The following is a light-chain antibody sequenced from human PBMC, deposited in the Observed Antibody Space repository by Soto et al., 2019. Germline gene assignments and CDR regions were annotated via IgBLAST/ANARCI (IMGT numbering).Light chain of an antibody. CDR3: QQYSKSPLS. J-gene: IGKJ4*01. CDR1: QSLSNNY. CDR2: DVS. Sequence: EIVLTQSPATLSLSPGERVTLSCGASQSLSNNYLAWHQQRPGLAPRLLIYDVSSRATGIPDRFSGSGSGTAFTLTTSRLEPDDFALYYCQQYSKSPLSFGGGTKVEMK. V-gene: IGKV3D-20*01.